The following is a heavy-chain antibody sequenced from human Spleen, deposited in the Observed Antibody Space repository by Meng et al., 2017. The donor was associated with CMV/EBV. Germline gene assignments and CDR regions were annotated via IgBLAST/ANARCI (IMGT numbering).Heavy chain of an antibody. D-gene: IGHD1-1*01. CDR1: GFTFSSYA. Sequence: GESLKISCAASGFTFSSYAMSWVRQAPGKGLEWVSAISGGNGGSTYYADSVKGRFTISRDASKNTLSLQLNSLRVEDTAIYYCAKDQDNWNGWYFDFWGQGLLVTVSS. CDR2: ISGGNGGST. V-gene: IGHV3-23*01. CDR3: AKDQDNWNGWYFDF. J-gene: IGHJ4*02.